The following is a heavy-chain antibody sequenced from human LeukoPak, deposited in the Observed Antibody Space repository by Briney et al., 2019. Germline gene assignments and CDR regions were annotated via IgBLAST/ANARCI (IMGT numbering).Heavy chain of an antibody. CDR3: ARAYYYGSGSYYTPQDY. J-gene: IGHJ4*02. D-gene: IGHD3-10*01. Sequence: GGSLRLSCAASGFAFSSYGMHWVRQGPGKGMEWVAVIWYDGSNKYYADSVKGRFTISRDNSKNTLYLQMNSLRAEDTAVYYCARAYYYGSGSYYTPQDYWGQGTLVTVSS. V-gene: IGHV3-33*01. CDR2: IWYDGSNK. CDR1: GFAFSSYG.